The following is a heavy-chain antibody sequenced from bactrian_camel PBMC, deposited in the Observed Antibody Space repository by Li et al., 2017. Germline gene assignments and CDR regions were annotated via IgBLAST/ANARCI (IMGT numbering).Heavy chain of an antibody. Sequence: HVQLVESGGGSVQAGGSLRLSCAASGYTYNRNCMAWFRQAPGKEREGVARIATGSGNTYYADSVKGRFTISQDNAKNTVYLQMDSLKPEDTAVYYCAEDLNVPRANGGLCTFWGQGTQVTVS. CDR3: AEDLNVPRANGGLCTF. CDR2: IATGSGNT. J-gene: IGHJ4*01. CDR1: GYTYNRNC. D-gene: IGHD3*01. V-gene: IGHV3S1*01.